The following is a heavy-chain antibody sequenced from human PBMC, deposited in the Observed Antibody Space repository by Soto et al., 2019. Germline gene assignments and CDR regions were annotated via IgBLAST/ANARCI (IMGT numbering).Heavy chain of an antibody. V-gene: IGHV4-31*03. Sequence: SETLSLTCTVSGGSISSGGYYWSWIRQHPGKGLEWIGYIYYSGTTYYNPSLKSRVTISVDTSKNQFSLKLSSVSAADTALYYCAKCSLVVVPAPGFDPWGRGTLVTVSS. J-gene: IGHJ5*02. D-gene: IGHD2-2*01. CDR1: GGSISSGGYY. CDR3: AKCSLVVVPAPGFDP. CDR2: IYYSGTT.